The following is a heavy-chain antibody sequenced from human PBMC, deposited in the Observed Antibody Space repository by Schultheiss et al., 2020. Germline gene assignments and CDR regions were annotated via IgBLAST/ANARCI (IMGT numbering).Heavy chain of an antibody. D-gene: IGHD1-26*01. V-gene: IGHV3-33*01. Sequence: GGSLRLSCAASGFTFSSYGMHWVRQAPGKGLEWVAVIWYDGSNKYYADSVKGRFTISRDNSKNTLYLQMNSLRAEDTAVYYCARDVSSGSYPRPFDYWGQGTLVTVSS. CDR2: IWYDGSNK. J-gene: IGHJ4*02. CDR3: ARDVSSGSYPRPFDY. CDR1: GFTFSSYG.